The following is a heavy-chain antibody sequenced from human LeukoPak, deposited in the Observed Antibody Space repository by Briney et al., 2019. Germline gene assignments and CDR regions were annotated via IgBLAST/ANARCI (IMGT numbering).Heavy chain of an antibody. CDR1: GFTFSSYA. CDR3: AKGPSSSWYYYYYYMDA. J-gene: IGHJ6*03. CDR2: ISGSGGST. D-gene: IGHD6-13*01. Sequence: PGGSLRLSCAASGFTFSSYAMSWVRQAPGKGLEWVSAISGSGGSTYYADSVKGRFTISRDNSKNTLYLQMNSLRAEDTAVYYCAKGPSSSWYYYYYYMDAWGKGTTVTVSS. V-gene: IGHV3-23*01.